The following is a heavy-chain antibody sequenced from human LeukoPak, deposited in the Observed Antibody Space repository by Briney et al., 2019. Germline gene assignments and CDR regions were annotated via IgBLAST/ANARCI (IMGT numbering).Heavy chain of an antibody. J-gene: IGHJ6*03. CDR2: ISSNGGST. Sequence: GGSLRLSCAASGFTFSTYAMSWVRQAPGKGLEYVSAISSNGGSTYYANSVKGRFTISRDNSKNTLYLQMGSLRAEDMAVYYCARDIDYGDTYYYYYMDVWGKGTTVTISS. CDR1: GFTFSTYA. V-gene: IGHV3-64*01. CDR3: ARDIDYGDTYYYYYMDV. D-gene: IGHD4-17*01.